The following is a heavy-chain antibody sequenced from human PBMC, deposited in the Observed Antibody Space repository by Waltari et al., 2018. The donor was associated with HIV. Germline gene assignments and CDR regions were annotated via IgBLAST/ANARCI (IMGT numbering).Heavy chain of an antibody. CDR3: ARGENTAVVRRSHFDY. CDR2: IYYSGST. J-gene: IGHJ4*01. Sequence: QVQLQESGPGLVKPSQTLSLTCTVSGGSISSGAYYWGWIRQPPGKGLEWIGYIYYSGSTYYNPSLRSRVSISIDTSKNHFSLKLSSVTAADTALYYCARGENTAVVRRSHFDYWGHGTQVTVSP. V-gene: IGHV4-31*03. D-gene: IGHD5-18*01. CDR1: GGSISSGAYY.